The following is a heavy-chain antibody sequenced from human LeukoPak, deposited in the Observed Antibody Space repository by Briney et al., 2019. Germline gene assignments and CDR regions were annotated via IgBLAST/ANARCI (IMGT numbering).Heavy chain of an antibody. Sequence: GASVKVSCKASGYTFTDYFIHWVRQAPGQGLEWMGWINPNSGGTNYAQKFQDRVTMTRDTSISTASMDLSRLRSDDTALYYCARGYSGYDYVDYWGQGALVTVSS. CDR3: ARGYSGYDYVDY. CDR1: GYTFTDYF. D-gene: IGHD5-12*01. J-gene: IGHJ4*02. V-gene: IGHV1-2*02. CDR2: INPNSGGT.